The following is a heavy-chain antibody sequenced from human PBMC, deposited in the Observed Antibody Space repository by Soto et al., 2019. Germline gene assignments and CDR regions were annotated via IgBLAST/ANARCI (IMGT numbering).Heavy chain of an antibody. D-gene: IGHD2-15*01. CDR2: ISHDGGNK. J-gene: IGHJ4*02. V-gene: IGHV3-30-3*01. CDR3: ARDEGGIVVQVAAPFDY. Sequence: QVHLVESGGGVVQPGRSLRLSCAASGFTFSNYARHWVRQAPGKGLEWVALISHDGGNKNYADSVKGRFIISRDDSKNTLFLEMNSLRPEDTALYYCARDEGGIVVQVAAPFDYWGQGTLLTVSS. CDR1: GFTFSNYA.